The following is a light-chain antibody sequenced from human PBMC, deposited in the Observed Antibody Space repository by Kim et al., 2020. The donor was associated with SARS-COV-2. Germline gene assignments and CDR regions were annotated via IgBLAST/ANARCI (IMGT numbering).Light chain of an antibody. V-gene: IGKV3-20*01. CDR3: QQYGRSPQYS. CDR2: GAH. CDR1: QCVRHLP. Sequence: GHSVPLSRGPRQCVRHLPLAWYQQTPGQAPRPLLCGAHTRASDLPDRFSGSVYGTDFTLTISTLEPEDFAVFYCQQYGRSPQYSFGRGTKLEI. J-gene: IGKJ2*01.